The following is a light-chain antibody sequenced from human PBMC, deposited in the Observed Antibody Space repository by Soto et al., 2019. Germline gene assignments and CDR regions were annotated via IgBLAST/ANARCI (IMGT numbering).Light chain of an antibody. CDR2: AAS. Sequence: DIQMTQSPSPLSASVGDRVTISCRMSQGISSYLAWYQQKPGKAPELLIYAASTLQSGVPSRFSGSGSGTDFTLTISSLQPDDFATYYCQHYNSYSEAFGQGTKVDIK. CDR1: QGISSY. V-gene: IGKV1-16*01. CDR3: QHYNSYSEA. J-gene: IGKJ1*01.